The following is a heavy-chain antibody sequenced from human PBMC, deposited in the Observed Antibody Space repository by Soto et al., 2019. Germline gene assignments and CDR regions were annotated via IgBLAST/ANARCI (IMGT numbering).Heavy chain of an antibody. D-gene: IGHD3-10*01. V-gene: IGHV3-21*01. CDR1: GFTFSSYS. CDR2: ISSSSSYI. J-gene: IGHJ6*03. Sequence: GGSLRLSCAASGFTFSSYSMNWVRQAPGKGLEWVSSISSSSSYIYYADSVKGRFTISRDNAKNSLYLQMNSLRAEDTAVYYCARDLGYYGSGRAYYYYYMDVWGKGTTVTVSS. CDR3: ARDLGYYGSGRAYYYYYMDV.